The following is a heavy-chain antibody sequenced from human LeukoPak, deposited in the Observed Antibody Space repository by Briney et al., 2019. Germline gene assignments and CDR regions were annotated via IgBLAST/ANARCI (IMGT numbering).Heavy chain of an antibody. J-gene: IGHJ3*01. CDR2: IYYSGST. Sequence: PSQTLSLTCTVSGGSISSGDYYWSWIRQPPGKGLEWIGYIYYSGSTYYNPSLKSRVTISVDTSKNQFSLKLSSVTAADTAVYYCARLTPRNVGAFDVWGQGTMVTVSS. CDR3: ARLTPRNVGAFDV. V-gene: IGHV4-30-4*08. CDR1: GGSISSGDYY.